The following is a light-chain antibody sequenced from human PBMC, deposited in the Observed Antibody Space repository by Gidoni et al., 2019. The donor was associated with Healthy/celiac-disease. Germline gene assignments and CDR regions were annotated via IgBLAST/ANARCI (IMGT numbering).Light chain of an antibody. J-gene: IGKJ1*01. CDR1: QSVGSN. V-gene: IGKV3-15*01. Sequence: EILMTQTPAILSVAPGDGATLSCRASQSVGSNLAWYQQKPGHSPRLLIYGASSRATDIPARFSGSGSGAEFTLTISRLQSDDVAVYYCQQYNNWPLTFGQGTKVEIK. CDR2: GAS. CDR3: QQYNNWPLT.